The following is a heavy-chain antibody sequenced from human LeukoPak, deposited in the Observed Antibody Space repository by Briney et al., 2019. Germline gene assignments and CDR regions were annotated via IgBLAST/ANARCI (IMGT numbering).Heavy chain of an antibody. CDR1: GFTFSSYA. CDR3: AKDLRPDNGWDFDF. V-gene: IGHV3-23*01. Sequence: GGSLRLSCAASGFTFSSYAMSWVRQAPGKGLEWVSSFLRTGSGVYYADSVKGRFTTSRDMSKNTLYLQMSNLRAEDTGVYFCAKDLRPDNGWDFDFWGQGTRVTVSS. J-gene: IGHJ4*02. CDR2: FLRTGSGV. D-gene: IGHD6-19*01.